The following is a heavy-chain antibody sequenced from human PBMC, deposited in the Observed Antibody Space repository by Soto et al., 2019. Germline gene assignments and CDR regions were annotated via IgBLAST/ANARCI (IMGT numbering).Heavy chain of an antibody. CDR1: GFTFSSYA. J-gene: IGHJ5*02. D-gene: IGHD2-21*02. CDR2: ISYDESNK. Sequence: LRLSCAASGFTFSSYAMHWVRQAPGKGLEWVAVISYDESNKYYADSVKGRFTISRDNSKNTLYLQMNSLRAEDTAVYYCASVPYCGGDCYSRWFDPWGQGTLVTVSS. V-gene: IGHV3-30-3*01. CDR3: ASVPYCGGDCYSRWFDP.